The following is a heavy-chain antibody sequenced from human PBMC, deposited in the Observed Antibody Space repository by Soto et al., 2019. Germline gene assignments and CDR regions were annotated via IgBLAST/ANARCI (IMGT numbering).Heavy chain of an antibody. Sequence: GASVKVSCKASGGTFSSYAISWVRQAPGQGLEWMGGIIPIFGTANYAQRFQGRVTITADESTSTAYMELSSLSFEDTAVYSCARDTRLNWFHPGGQGTLVTVSS. V-gene: IGHV1-69*13. CDR2: IIPIFGTA. CDR3: ARDTRLNWFHP. J-gene: IGHJ5*02. CDR1: GGTFSSYA.